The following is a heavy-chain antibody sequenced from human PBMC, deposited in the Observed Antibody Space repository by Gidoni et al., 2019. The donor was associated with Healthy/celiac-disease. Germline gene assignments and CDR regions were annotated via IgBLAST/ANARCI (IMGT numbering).Heavy chain of an antibody. CDR3: ARDSYYYGSGSYYNRPYYYYGMDV. D-gene: IGHD3-10*01. V-gene: IGHV4-38-2*02. Sequence: QVQLQESGPGLVKPSETLSPTCAVSGYSISSGYSWGWPRRPPGKGLAWIGSIYHSGSTYYNPSLKSRVTISVDTSKNQFSLKLSSVTAADTAVYYCARDSYYYGSGSYYNRPYYYYGMDVWGQGTTVTVSS. CDR1: GYSISSGYS. J-gene: IGHJ6*02. CDR2: IYHSGST.